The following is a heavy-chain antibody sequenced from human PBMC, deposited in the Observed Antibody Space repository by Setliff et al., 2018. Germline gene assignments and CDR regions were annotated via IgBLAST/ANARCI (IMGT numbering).Heavy chain of an antibody. CDR3: ARDRQYCSSTSCYTSFFYCSALDI. CDR1: GGSFSGYC. V-gene: IGHV4-34*01. Sequence: SSETLSLTCAVYGGSFSGYCWSWIRQPPGKGLEWIGEINHSGSTNYNPSLKSRVTISLDTSTNQVSLKLSSVTTADTAVYYCARDRQYCSSTSCYTSFFYCSALDIWGQGTTVTVSS. CDR2: INHSGST. J-gene: IGHJ6*02. D-gene: IGHD2-2*02.